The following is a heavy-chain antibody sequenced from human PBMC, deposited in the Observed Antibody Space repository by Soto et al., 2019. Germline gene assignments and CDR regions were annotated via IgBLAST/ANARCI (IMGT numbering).Heavy chain of an antibody. V-gene: IGHV4-38-2*01. CDR3: AIYGYSYSARFFDY. CDR2: IYHTEST. Sequence: SETLSLTCAVSGHSISSGFYYWGWVRQPPGKGLEWIGSIYHTESTYYNPSLKSRVTMSVDTSKNQLSLKLSSVTAADTAVYYCAIYGYSYSARFFDYWGQGTRVTVSS. J-gene: IGHJ4*02. D-gene: IGHD5-18*01. CDR1: GHSISSGFYY.